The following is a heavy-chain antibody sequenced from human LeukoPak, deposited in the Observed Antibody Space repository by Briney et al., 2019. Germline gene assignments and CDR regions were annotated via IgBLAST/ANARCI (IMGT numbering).Heavy chain of an antibody. Sequence: GGSLRLSCAASGFTFSSYSMNWVRQAPGKGLEWVSYISSSSSTIYYADSVKGRFTISRDDAKNSLYLQMNRLRAEDTAVYYCARDIIVGSDYWGQGALVTVSS. J-gene: IGHJ4*02. D-gene: IGHD2-15*01. CDR3: ARDIIVGSDY. CDR2: ISSSSSTI. CDR1: GFTFSSYS. V-gene: IGHV3-48*01.